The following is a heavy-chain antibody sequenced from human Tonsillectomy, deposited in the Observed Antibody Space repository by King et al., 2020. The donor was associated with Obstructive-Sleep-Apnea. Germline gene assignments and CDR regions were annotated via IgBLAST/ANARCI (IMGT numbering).Heavy chain of an antibody. CDR1: GFTFSSYG. V-gene: IGHV3-30*18. CDR3: AKDHAIAAVEEGYFDY. D-gene: IGHD6-13*01. J-gene: IGHJ4*02. CDR2: ISYDGSNK. Sequence: VQLVESGGGVVQPGRSLRLSCAASGFTFSSYGMHWVRQAPGKGLEWVAVISYDGSNKYYADSVKGRFTISRDNSKNTLYLQMNSLRAEDTAVYYCAKDHAIAAVEEGYFDYWGQGTLVTVSS.